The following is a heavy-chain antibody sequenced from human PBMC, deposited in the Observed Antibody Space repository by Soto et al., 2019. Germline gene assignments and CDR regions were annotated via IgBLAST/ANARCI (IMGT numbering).Heavy chain of an antibody. J-gene: IGHJ6*02. D-gene: IGHD5-18*01. Sequence: PGGSLRLSCAASGFTFSDYYMSWIRQAPGKGLEWVSYISSSGSTIYYADSVKGRFTISRDNAKNSLYLQMNSLRAEDTAVYYCARGWDTHTPYYYYGMDVWGQGTTVTVLL. CDR2: ISSSGSTI. CDR3: ARGWDTHTPYYYYGMDV. V-gene: IGHV3-11*01. CDR1: GFTFSDYY.